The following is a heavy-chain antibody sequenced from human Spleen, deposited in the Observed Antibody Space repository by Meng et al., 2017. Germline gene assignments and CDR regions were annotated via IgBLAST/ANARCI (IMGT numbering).Heavy chain of an antibody. CDR3: GRLRTGWQNDAFDI. Sequence: KVSCKGSGYSFTSYWIGWVRQMPGKGLEWMGVIYPGDSDTKYSPSFQGQVTILVDKSISTAYLQWNSLKASDTAMYYCGRLRTGWQNDAFDIWGLGTMVTVSS. V-gene: IGHV5-51*01. J-gene: IGHJ3*02. CDR2: IYPGDSDT. D-gene: IGHD6-19*01. CDR1: GYSFTSYW.